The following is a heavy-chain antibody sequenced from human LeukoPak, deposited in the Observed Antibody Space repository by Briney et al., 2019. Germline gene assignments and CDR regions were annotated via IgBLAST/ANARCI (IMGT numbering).Heavy chain of an antibody. D-gene: IGHD4-17*01. J-gene: IGHJ4*02. CDR1: GGSISGYF. CDR3: ARDRYGDYGHDY. CDR2: ISTSGTT. Sequence: PSETLSLTCTVSGGSISGYFWTWTRQPAGKGLEWIGRISTSGTTNYNPSLRSRVSTSVDTSKNQLSLILTSVTAADTAVYYCARDRYGDYGHDYWGQGTLVTVSS. V-gene: IGHV4-4*07.